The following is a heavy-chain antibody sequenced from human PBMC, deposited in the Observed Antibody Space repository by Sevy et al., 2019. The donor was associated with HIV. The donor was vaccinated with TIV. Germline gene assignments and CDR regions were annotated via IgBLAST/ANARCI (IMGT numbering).Heavy chain of an antibody. J-gene: IGHJ4*02. D-gene: IGHD1-26*01. CDR1: GGSITSLY. V-gene: IGHV4-59*08. CDR3: AGENAWGRGYS. Sequence: SETLSLTSTVSGGSITSLYWNWIRQPPRKGLEWIANIYYNGHINYNPSLKSRVTLSLDTSKNQFSLRLSSVTAADTAMYYCAGENAWGRGYSWGQGTLVTVSS. CDR2: IYYNGHI.